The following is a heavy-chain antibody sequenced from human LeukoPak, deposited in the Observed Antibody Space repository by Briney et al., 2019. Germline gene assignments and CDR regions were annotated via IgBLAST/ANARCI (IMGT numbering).Heavy chain of an antibody. CDR3: AKARWVSNADAVL. J-gene: IGHJ4*02. V-gene: IGHV3-23*01. CDR2: LRGNGDT. CDR1: GFTFSGYA. D-gene: IGHD5-24*01. Sequence: PSGGSLRLSCAASGFTFSGYAMSWVREAPARGLEWVSSLRGNGDTFYADSVKGRFTLSRDESRNTVYLQLNNLRVEDTAVYYCAKARWVSNADAVLWGQGTVVTVSS.